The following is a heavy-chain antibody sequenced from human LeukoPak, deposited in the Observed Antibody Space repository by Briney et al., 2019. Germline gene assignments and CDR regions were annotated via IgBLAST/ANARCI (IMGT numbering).Heavy chain of an antibody. CDR2: IWYDGSNK. D-gene: IGHD2-15*01. CDR3: ARDQQYCTGGSCYSGNWFDP. J-gene: IGHJ5*02. V-gene: IGHV3-33*01. Sequence: GGSLRLSCAASGFTFNSYGMHWVRQAPGKGLEWVAVIWYDGSNKYYTDSVKGRFSISRDNSKNTLYLQMDTLSAEDTAVYYCARDQQYCTGGSCYSGNWFDPWGQGTLVTVSS. CDR1: GFTFNSYG.